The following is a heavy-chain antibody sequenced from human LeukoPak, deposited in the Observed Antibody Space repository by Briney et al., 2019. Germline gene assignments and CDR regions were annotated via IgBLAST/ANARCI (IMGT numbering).Heavy chain of an antibody. V-gene: IGHV4-39*01. J-gene: IGHJ4*02. CDR3: ARATRDGYNYFDY. D-gene: IGHD5-24*01. CDR1: GGSSSSSRYF. Sequence: PSETLSLTCTVSGGSSSSSRYFWGWIRQPPGKGLEWIGNIFYSGSTYNPSLKSRVTISVDTSKNQFSLKLSSVTAADTAVYYCARATRDGYNYFDYWGQGTLVTVSS. CDR2: IFYSGST.